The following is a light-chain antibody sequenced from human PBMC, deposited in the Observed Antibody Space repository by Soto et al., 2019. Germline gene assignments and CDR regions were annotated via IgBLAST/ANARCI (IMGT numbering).Light chain of an antibody. J-gene: IGKJ1*01. CDR3: QHYNSYSEA. CDR2: KAS. CDR1: QTISSW. Sequence: DIQMTQSPSPLSGSVGDRVTITCRASQTISSWLDWYQQKPGKAPKLMISKASTLKSGVPSRFSGSGSGTEFTLTISSLQTDDFATYYCQHYNSYSEAFGQGNKVELK. V-gene: IGKV1-5*03.